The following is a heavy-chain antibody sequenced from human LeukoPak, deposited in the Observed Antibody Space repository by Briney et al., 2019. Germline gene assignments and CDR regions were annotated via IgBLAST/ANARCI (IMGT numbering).Heavy chain of an antibody. Sequence: PGGTLRISCEASGFTFSSSWKHWVRQAPGEGLVWVSRINSDGSSTSYAVSVKGRFTISRDNAKNSLYLQMNRLRAEDTAVYYCARDRGAAMHYYYYYMDVWGKGTTVTVSS. CDR2: INSDGSST. CDR3: ARDRGAAMHYYYYYMDV. CDR1: GFTFSSSW. V-gene: IGHV3-74*01. J-gene: IGHJ6*03. D-gene: IGHD2-2*01.